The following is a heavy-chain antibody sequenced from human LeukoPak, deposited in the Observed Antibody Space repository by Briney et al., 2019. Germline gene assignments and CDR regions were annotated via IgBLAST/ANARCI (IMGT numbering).Heavy chain of an antibody. Sequence: GGSLRLSCAASGFTFSSYEMNWVRQAPGKGLEWVSYISSSGSTIYYADSVKGRFTISRDNAKNSLYLQMNSLRAEDTAVYYCARDPGYGSGSYWHYYYHMDVWGKGTTVTVSS. V-gene: IGHV3-48*03. D-gene: IGHD3-10*01. J-gene: IGHJ6*03. CDR2: ISSSGSTI. CDR1: GFTFSSYE. CDR3: ARDPGYGSGSYWHYYYHMDV.